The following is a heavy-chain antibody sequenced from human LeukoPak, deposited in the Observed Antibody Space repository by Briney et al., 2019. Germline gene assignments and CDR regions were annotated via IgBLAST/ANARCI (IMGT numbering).Heavy chain of an antibody. Sequence: SETLSLTCAVYGGSFSGYYWSWIRQPPGKGLEWIGEINHSGSTNYNPSLKSRVTISVDTSKNQFSLKLSSVTAADTAVYYCARRRDAFDIWGQGTMVTVSS. J-gene: IGHJ3*02. V-gene: IGHV4-34*01. CDR3: ARRRDAFDI. CDR2: INHSGST. CDR1: GGSFSGYY.